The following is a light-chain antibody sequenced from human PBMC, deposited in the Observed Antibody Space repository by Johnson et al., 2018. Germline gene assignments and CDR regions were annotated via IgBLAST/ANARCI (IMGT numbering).Light chain of an antibody. V-gene: IGLV1-51*02. J-gene: IGLJ1*01. CDR3: GTWDSSLRAGNV. CDR2: ENN. Sequence: QSVLTQPPSVSAAPGQKVTISCSGSSSNIGNNYVSWYQQLTGTAPKLLIYENNKRPSGIPDRFSGSKSGTSATMGITGLQTGDEADYYCGTWDSSLRAGNVFGTGTKVTVL. CDR1: SSNIGNNY.